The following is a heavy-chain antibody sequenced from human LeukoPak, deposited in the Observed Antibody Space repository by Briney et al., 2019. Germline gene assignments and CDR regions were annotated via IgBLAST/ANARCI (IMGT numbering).Heavy chain of an antibody. Sequence: KPSETLSLTCTVSGGSISSYYWSWIRQPPRKGLEWIGYIYYSGSTNYNPSLKSRVTISVDTSKNQFSLKLSSVTAADTAVYHCARVFRAARSLWYYYYMDVWGKGTTVTVSS. D-gene: IGHD6-6*01. J-gene: IGHJ6*03. CDR3: ARVFRAARSLWYYYYMDV. V-gene: IGHV4-59*01. CDR1: GGSISSYY. CDR2: IYYSGST.